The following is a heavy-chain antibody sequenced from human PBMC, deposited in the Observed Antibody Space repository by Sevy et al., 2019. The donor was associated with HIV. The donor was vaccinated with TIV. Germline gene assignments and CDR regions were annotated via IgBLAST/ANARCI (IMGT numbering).Heavy chain of an antibody. CDR1: GFTFSSYS. Sequence: GGSLRLSCAASGFTFSSYSMNWVRQAPGKGLEWVSYISSSSSTIYYADSVKGRFTISRDNAKNSLYLQMNSLRAEDTAVYYCARRIAAAPRVYYYYGMDVWGQGTTVTVSS. J-gene: IGHJ6*02. CDR2: ISSSSSTI. D-gene: IGHD6-13*01. CDR3: ARRIAAAPRVYYYYGMDV. V-gene: IGHV3-48*01.